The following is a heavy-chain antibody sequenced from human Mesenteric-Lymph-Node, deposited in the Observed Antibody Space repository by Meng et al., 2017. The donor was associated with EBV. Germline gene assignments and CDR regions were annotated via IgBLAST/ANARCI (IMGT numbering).Heavy chain of an antibody. CDR3: ARDEIVGTTTGWFDP. Sequence: QVQLQQGGAGLVKPSETLSLTCGVYGGSLSGYYWNWIRQPPGKGLEWIGYMYYSGSANYNPSLKSRVTISVDTSKNQFSLKMSSVTAADTAVYYCARDEIVGTTTGWFDPWGQGTLVTVSS. V-gene: IGHV4-34*11. D-gene: IGHD5-12*01. J-gene: IGHJ5*02. CDR2: MYYSGSA. CDR1: GGSLSGYY.